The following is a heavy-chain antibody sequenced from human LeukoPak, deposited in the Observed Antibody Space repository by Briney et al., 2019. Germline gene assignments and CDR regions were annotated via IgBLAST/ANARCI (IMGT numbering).Heavy chain of an antibody. V-gene: IGHV4-59*01. Sequence: SETLSLTCTVSGGSISSYYWSWFRQPPGKGPEWIGGIYYSGSTNYNPSLKSRVTMSVDTSKNQFSLKLSSVTAADTAVYYCARAGANGIEAAGSLRYWGQGTLVTVSS. D-gene: IGHD6-13*01. CDR3: ARAGANGIEAAGSLRY. J-gene: IGHJ4*02. CDR1: GGSISSYY. CDR2: IYYSGST.